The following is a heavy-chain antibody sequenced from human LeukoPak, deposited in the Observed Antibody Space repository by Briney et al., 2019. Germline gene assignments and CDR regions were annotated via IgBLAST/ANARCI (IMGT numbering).Heavy chain of an antibody. CDR2: IKQDGSEK. CDR1: GXTFSSFW. J-gene: IGHJ6*02. V-gene: IGHV3-7*04. CDR3: AREDYYGMDV. Sequence: GGSLRLSCEASGXTFSSFWMSWVRQAPGKGLEWVANIKQDGSEKSFVDSVKGRFTISRDNAKTSLYLQMNSLRAEDTAVYYCAREDYYGMDVWGQGTTVTVSS.